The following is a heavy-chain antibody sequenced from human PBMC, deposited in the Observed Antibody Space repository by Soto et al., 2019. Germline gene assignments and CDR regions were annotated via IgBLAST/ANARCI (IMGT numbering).Heavy chain of an antibody. CDR2: IYYSGST. Sequence: SETLSLTCTVSGVSIISSSYYWVLIRQPPGKGLEWIGSIYYSGSTYYNPSLKSRVTISVDTSKNQFSLKLSSVTAADTAVYDCARPLISDGIDFWGQGNLVTVAS. CDR1: GVSIISSSYY. J-gene: IGHJ4*02. V-gene: IGHV4-39*01. CDR3: ARPLISDGIDF. D-gene: IGHD2-21*02.